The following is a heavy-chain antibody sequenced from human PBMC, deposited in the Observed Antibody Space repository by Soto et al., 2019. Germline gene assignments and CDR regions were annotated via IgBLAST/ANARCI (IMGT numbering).Heavy chain of an antibody. V-gene: IGHV4-34*01. D-gene: IGHD4-17*01. CDR3: ARRRDYRYYFDY. Sequence: QVQLQQWGAGLLKPSETLSLTCAVYGGSFSGYYWSWIRQPPGKGLEWIGEINHSGSTNYNPSLKSRVTISVDTSKNQFSLKLSSVTAADTAVYYCARRRDYRYYFDYWGQGTLVTVSS. CDR1: GGSFSGYY. J-gene: IGHJ4*02. CDR2: INHSGST.